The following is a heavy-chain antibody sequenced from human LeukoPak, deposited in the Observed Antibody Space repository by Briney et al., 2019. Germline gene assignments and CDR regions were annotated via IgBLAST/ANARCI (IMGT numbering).Heavy chain of an antibody. CDR2: IRSKGAGGTT. CDR1: EFTFSDAW. J-gene: IGHJ4*02. CDR3: ASEKRHSSGWTGDY. D-gene: IGHD6-19*01. Sequence: GGSLRLSCSASEFTFSDAWMNWVRQAPGKGLEWVGLIRSKGAGGTTDYAAPVKGRFTISRDDSEDTVYLEMNSLKIEDTGVYYCASEKRHSSGWTGDYWGQGTLVTVSS. V-gene: IGHV3-15*01.